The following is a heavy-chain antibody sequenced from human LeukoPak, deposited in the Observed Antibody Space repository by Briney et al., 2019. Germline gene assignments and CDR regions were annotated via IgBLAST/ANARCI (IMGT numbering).Heavy chain of an antibody. D-gene: IGHD3-9*01. CDR1: GFTFSSYD. CDR3: AKDFTPRYFDWLSNPNYYYYMDV. V-gene: IGHV3-30*02. CDR2: IRYDGSNK. J-gene: IGHJ6*03. Sequence: GGSLRLSCAASGFTFSSYDMHWVRQAPGKGLEWVAFIRYDGSNKYYADSVKGRFTISRDNSKNTLYLQMNSLRAEDTAVYYCAKDFTPRYFDWLSNPNYYYYMDVWGKGTTVTISS.